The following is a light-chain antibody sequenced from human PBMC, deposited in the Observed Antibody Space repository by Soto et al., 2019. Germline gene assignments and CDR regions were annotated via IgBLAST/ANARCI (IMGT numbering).Light chain of an antibody. V-gene: IGKV3-15*01. CDR3: QQYNNWPPYT. CDR1: QSVSSN. CDR2: GAS. Sequence: EIVMTQSPATLSVSPGERATLSCRASQSVSSNLAWYQQKPGQAPRLLIYGASTRATGIPARFSGSGSWTEFTLTISSLQSEDFAVYYCQQYNNWPPYTFGKGTKLEIK. J-gene: IGKJ2*01.